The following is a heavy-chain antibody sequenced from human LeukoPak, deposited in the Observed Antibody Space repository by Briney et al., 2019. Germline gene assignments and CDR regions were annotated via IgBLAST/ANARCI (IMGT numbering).Heavy chain of an antibody. CDR1: GFTVSSNY. D-gene: IGHD5-24*01. CDR2: IYSGGNT. V-gene: IGHV3-66*01. J-gene: IGHJ4*02. CDR3: ARDLGGDGYFAFDY. Sequence: GGSLRLSCAASGFTVSSNYMTWVRQAPGKGLEWVSVIYSGGNTYYADSVKGRFTISRDNTKNTLYLQMNSLRADDTAVYYCARDLGGDGYFAFDYWGQGTLVTVSS.